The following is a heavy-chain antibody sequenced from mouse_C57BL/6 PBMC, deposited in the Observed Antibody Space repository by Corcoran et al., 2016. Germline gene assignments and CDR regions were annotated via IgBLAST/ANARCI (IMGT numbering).Heavy chain of an antibody. D-gene: IGHD1-1*01. CDR2: INPNNGGT. J-gene: IGHJ3*01. CDR3: ARHYYGSSYPFAY. Sequence: EVQLQQSGPELVKPGASVKISCKASGYTFTDYYMNWVKQSHGKSLEWIGDINPNNGGTSYNQKFKGKATLTVDKSSSTAYMELRSLTSEDSAVYYCARHYYGSSYPFAYWGQGTLVTVSA. CDR1: GYTFTDYY. V-gene: IGHV1-26*01.